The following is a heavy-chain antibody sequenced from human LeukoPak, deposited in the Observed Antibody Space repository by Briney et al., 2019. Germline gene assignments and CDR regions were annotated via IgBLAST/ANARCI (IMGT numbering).Heavy chain of an antibody. D-gene: IGHD3-3*01. V-gene: IGHV3-21*01. J-gene: IGHJ4*02. CDR3: ARDFLGIFGVVSSYDY. CDR2: ISSSSSYI. CDR1: GFTFSSYS. Sequence: PGGSLRLSCAASGFTFSSYSMNWVRQAPGKGLEWVSSISSSSSYIYYADSVKGRFTISRDNAKNSLYLQMNSLRAEYTAVYYCARDFLGIFGVVSSYDYWGQGTLVTVSS.